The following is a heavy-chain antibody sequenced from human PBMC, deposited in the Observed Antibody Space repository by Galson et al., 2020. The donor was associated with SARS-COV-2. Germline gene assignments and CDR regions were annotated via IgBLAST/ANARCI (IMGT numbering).Heavy chain of an antibody. V-gene: IGHV3-15*07. CDR3: TTADYAVY. J-gene: IGHJ4*02. CDR1: EITFSDAW. CDR2: IKSKAYGGTT. Sequence: GGSLRLSCVVSEITFSDAWMNWVRQAPGKGLEWVGRIKSKAYGGTTDYAAPVRGRFTISRDDSKNTLYLQMNSLQTEDTAVYYCTTADYAVYWGQGTLITVSS. D-gene: IGHD4-17*01.